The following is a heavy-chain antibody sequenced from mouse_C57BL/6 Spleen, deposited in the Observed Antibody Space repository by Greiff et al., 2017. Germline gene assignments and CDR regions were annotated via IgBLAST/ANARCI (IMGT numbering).Heavy chain of an antibody. CDR2: IYPGSGST. D-gene: IGHD1-1*01. CDR3: ARDGITTVLDY. CDR1: GYTFTSYW. J-gene: IGHJ4*01. V-gene: IGHV1-55*01. Sequence: QVQLKQPGAELVKPGASVKMSCKASGYTFTSYWITWVKQRPGQGLEWIGDIYPGSGSTNYNEKFKSKATLTVDTSSSTAYMQLSSLTSEDSAVYYCARDGITTVLDYWGQGTSVTVSS.